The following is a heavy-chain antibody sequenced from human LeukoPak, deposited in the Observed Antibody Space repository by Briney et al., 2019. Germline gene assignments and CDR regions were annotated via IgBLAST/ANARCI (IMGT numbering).Heavy chain of an antibody. V-gene: IGHV4-59*08. CDR3: ARNSGPLRGNWFDP. Sequence: SETLSPTCTVSGGSITSSYWSWIRQPPGKGLEWIGYIYYSGGTNYNPSLRSRVTMSVDTSKKQFSLKLNSVTAADTAVYFCARNSGPLRGNWFDPWGQGTLVTVSS. D-gene: IGHD3-10*01. CDR1: GGSITSSY. CDR2: IYYSGGT. J-gene: IGHJ5*02.